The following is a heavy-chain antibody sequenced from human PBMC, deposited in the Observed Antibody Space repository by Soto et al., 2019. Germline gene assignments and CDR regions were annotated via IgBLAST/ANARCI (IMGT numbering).Heavy chain of an antibody. V-gene: IGHV3-15*01. CDR1: GFTFSNAW. Sequence: EVQLVESGGGLVKPGGSLRLSCAASGFTFSNAWMSWVRQAPGKGLEWVGRIKSKTDGGTTDYAAPVKGRFTISRDDSKNTLYLQMNSLKTEDTAVYYCTTSHRGYSNHPGHFQHWGQGTLVTVSS. D-gene: IGHD4-4*01. CDR2: IKSKTDGGTT. CDR3: TTSHRGYSNHPGHFQH. J-gene: IGHJ1*01.